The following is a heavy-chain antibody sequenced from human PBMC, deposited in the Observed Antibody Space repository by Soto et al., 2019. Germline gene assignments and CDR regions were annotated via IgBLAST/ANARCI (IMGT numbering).Heavy chain of an antibody. J-gene: IGHJ5*02. D-gene: IGHD1-1*01. Sequence: PSETLSLTCTVSGDSISSSSFFWGWVRQPPGTGLEWIGSILHSGSSHHNPSLKSRVTISVDASKNQVSLKMNSVTAADTAVYYCARHPPLIASGTNNWSDPWGQGTLVTVSS. CDR1: GDSISSSSFF. CDR3: ARHPPLIASGTNNWSDP. V-gene: IGHV4-39*01. CDR2: ILHSGSS.